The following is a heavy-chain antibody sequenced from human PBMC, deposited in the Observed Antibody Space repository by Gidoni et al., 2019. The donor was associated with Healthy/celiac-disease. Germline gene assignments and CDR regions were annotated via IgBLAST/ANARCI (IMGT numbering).Heavy chain of an antibody. CDR2: ISYDGSNK. V-gene: IGHV3-30-3*01. CDR1: GFTFSSYA. D-gene: IGHD3-22*01. CDR3: ARGRGYDSSGALDH. Sequence: QVQLVESGGGVGQPGRSLRRSCAASGFTFSSYAMHWVRQAPGKGLEWVAVISYDGSNKYYADSVKGRFTISRDNSKNTLYLQMNSLRAEDTAVYYCARGRGYDSSGALDHWGQGTLVTVSS. J-gene: IGHJ4*02.